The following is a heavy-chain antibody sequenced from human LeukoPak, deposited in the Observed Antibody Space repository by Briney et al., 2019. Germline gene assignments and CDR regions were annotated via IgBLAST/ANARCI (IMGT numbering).Heavy chain of an antibody. J-gene: IGHJ4*02. CDR3: AKKILSSSSPFDY. V-gene: IGHV3-23*01. Sequence: GGSLRLSCAASGFTFSSYAMSWVRQAPGKGLEWVSTFSGSGLSTYYADSVKGRFTISRDNSKNTLYLQMNSLRVEDTAVYYCAKKILSSSSPFDYWGQGTLVTVSS. CDR1: GFTFSSYA. D-gene: IGHD6-6*01. CDR2: FSGSGLST.